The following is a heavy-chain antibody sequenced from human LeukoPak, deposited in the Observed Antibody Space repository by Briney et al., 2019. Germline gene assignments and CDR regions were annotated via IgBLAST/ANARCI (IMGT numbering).Heavy chain of an antibody. CDR3: AKPPGLRRLDP. V-gene: IGHV3-23*01. D-gene: IGHD5-12*01. CDR1: NFAFSTYA. CDR2: ISGGGDVT. J-gene: IGHJ5*02. Sequence: GGSLRLSCAASNFAFSTYAMSWVRLAPGKGLEWVSTISGGGDVTYYADSVKGRFTISRDNSKNTLYLQMNSLRAEDTAVYYCAKPPGLRRLDPWGQGTLVTVSS.